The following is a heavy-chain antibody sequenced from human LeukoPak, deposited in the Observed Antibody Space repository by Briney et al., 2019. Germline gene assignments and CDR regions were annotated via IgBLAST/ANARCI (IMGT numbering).Heavy chain of an antibody. CDR3: ARDKQYSGSYDSFDY. Sequence: GGSLRLSCAASGFTFSSYEMNWVRQAPGKGLEWVSYISSRGSTIYYADSVKGRFTISRDNAKNSLYLQMNSLRAEDTAVYYCARDKQYSGSYDSFDYWGQGTLVTVSS. V-gene: IGHV3-48*03. J-gene: IGHJ4*02. CDR1: GFTFSSYE. CDR2: ISSRGSTI. D-gene: IGHD1-26*01.